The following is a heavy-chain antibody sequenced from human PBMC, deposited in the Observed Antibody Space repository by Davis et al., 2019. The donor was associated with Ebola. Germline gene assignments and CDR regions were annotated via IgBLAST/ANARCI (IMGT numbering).Heavy chain of an antibody. V-gene: IGHV3-23*01. CDR2: LGTSADT. J-gene: IGHJ3*01. Sequence: GESLKISCAASGFVFSSYVISWVRRAPGKGLEWVSTLGTSADTYYADSVKGRFTISRDNSKNTLHLQMNSLRVEDTAMYYCVKDTSNIWFDVWGQGTLVTVSA. CDR3: VKDTSNIWFDV. CDR1: GFVFSSYV. D-gene: IGHD2/OR15-2a*01.